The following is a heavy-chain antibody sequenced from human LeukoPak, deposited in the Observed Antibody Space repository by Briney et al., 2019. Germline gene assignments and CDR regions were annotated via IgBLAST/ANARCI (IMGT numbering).Heavy chain of an antibody. CDR1: GFTSSSYA. CDR2: ISGSGGST. Sequence: GGSLRLSCAASGFTSSSYAMSWVRQAPGKGLEWVSAISGSGGSTYYADSVKGRFTISRDNSKNTLYLQMNSLRAEDTAVYYCAKVFIRNYYGSAPSDYWGQGTLVTVSS. D-gene: IGHD3-10*01. J-gene: IGHJ4*02. CDR3: AKVFIRNYYGSAPSDY. V-gene: IGHV3-23*01.